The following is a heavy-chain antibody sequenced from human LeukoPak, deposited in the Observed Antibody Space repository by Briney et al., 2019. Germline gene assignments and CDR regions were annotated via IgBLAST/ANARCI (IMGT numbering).Heavy chain of an antibody. D-gene: IGHD3-16*01. CDR1: GFTFDDYA. CDR2: ISWNSGSI. V-gene: IGHV3-9*01. CDR3: AKGGHYYYMDV. Sequence: GRSLSLSCAASGFTFDDYAMHWVRQAPGKGLEWVSGISWNSGSIGYADSVKGRFTISRDNAKNSLYLQMNSLRAEDTALYYCAKGGHYYYMDVWGKGTTVTVSS. J-gene: IGHJ6*03.